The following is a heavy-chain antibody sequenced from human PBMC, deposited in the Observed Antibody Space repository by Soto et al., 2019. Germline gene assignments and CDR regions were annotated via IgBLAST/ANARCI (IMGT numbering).Heavy chain of an antibody. Sequence: QVQLVQSGAEVKKPGSSVKVSCKASGGTFSSYAISWVRQAPGQGLEWMGGIIPIFGTANYAQKFQGRVTITADESTSTAYMELSSLRSEDTAVYCCARGGYCTNGVCYSAAEYFQHWGQGTLVTVSS. CDR1: GGTFSSYA. CDR3: ARGGYCTNGVCYSAAEYFQH. CDR2: IIPIFGTA. D-gene: IGHD2-8*01. V-gene: IGHV1-69*01. J-gene: IGHJ1*01.